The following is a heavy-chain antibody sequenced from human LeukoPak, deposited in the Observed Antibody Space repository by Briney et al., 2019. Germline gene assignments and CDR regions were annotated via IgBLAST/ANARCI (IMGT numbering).Heavy chain of an antibody. CDR2: IRSKAYGGTT. J-gene: IGHJ3*02. CDR1: GFTFGDYA. CDR3: TRAYCGGDCYPFPRDAFDI. Sequence: GGSPRLSCTASGFTFGDYAMSWFRQAPGKGLEWVGFIRSKAYGGTTEYAASVKGRFTISRDDSKTIAYLQMNSLKTEDTAVYYCTRAYCGGDCYPFPRDAFDIWGQGTMVTVSS. D-gene: IGHD2-21*02. V-gene: IGHV3-49*03.